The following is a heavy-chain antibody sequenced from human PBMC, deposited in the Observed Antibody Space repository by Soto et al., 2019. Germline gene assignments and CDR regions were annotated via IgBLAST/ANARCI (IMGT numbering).Heavy chain of an antibody. CDR3: AHSGSSGYYPKGAFDI. D-gene: IGHD3-22*01. CDR2: IYWNDDK. Sequence: SGPTLVNPTQTLTLTCTFSGFSLSTSGVGVGWIRQPPGKALEWLALIYWNDDKRYSPSLKSRLTITKDTSKNQVVLTMTNMDPVDTATYYCAHSGSSGYYPKGAFDIWGQGTMVTVSS. CDR1: GFSLSTSGVG. V-gene: IGHV2-5*01. J-gene: IGHJ3*02.